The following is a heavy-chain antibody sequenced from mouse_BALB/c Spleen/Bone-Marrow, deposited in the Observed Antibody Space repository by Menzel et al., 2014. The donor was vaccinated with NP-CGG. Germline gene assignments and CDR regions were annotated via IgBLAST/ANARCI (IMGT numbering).Heavy chain of an antibody. Sequence: EVKLVESGGGLVQPGGSLKLSCAASGFAFSSYWMSWVRQAPGKGLEWIGEINPDSSTTNYTPSLKDKVIISRDKAKSTLYLQMSKLRSEDTALYYCAKLCYFGSFSYWGQGTTLTVSS. CDR2: INPDSSTT. J-gene: IGHJ2*01. D-gene: IGHD1-1*01. CDR3: AKLCYFGSFSY. V-gene: IGHV4-1*02. CDR1: GFAFSSYW.